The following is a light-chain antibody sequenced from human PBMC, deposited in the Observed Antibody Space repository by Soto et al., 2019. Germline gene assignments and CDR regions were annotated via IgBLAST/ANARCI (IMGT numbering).Light chain of an antibody. J-gene: IGKJ1*01. CDR1: QSVSSY. CDR3: QQRSNWPVT. CDR2: DAS. V-gene: IGKV3-11*01. Sequence: EIVLTQSPATLSLSPGERATLSCRASQSVSSYLAWYQQKPGQAPRLLMYDASNRATGIPARFSGSGSGTDFPLTISSLEPEDFAVYYCQQRSNWPVTFGQGTKVEI.